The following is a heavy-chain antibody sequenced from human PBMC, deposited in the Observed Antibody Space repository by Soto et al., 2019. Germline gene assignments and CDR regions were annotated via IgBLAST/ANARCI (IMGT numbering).Heavy chain of an antibody. Sequence: PSETLSLTCTVSVGSISSYYWSWIRQPPGKGLEWIGYIYYSGSTNYNPSLKSRVTISVDTSKNQFSLKLSSVTAADTAVYYCARSGDLYSSSPPYHYYGMDVWGQGTTVTVSS. V-gene: IGHV4-59*01. D-gene: IGHD6-6*01. CDR1: VGSISSYY. CDR3: ARSGDLYSSSPPYHYYGMDV. J-gene: IGHJ6*02. CDR2: IYYSGST.